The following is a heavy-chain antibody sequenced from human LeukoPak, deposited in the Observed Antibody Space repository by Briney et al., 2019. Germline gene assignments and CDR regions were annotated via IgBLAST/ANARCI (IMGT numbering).Heavy chain of an antibody. Sequence: GGSLRLSCAASGITFSRFWMSWVRRAPGKGLQWVANINQDGSEKHYVDSVKGRFTISRDNAENSLYQQMNSLRAEDTAVYYCASGGHLDYWGQGALVTVAS. J-gene: IGHJ4*02. CDR1: GITFSRFW. CDR3: ASGGHLDY. D-gene: IGHD3-16*01. V-gene: IGHV3-7*03. CDR2: INQDGSEK.